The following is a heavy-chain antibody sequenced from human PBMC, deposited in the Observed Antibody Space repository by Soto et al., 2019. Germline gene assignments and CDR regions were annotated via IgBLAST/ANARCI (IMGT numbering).Heavy chain of an antibody. D-gene: IGHD1-26*01. V-gene: IGHV1-69*06. CDR1: GGTCSSYA. Sequence: GASVKVSCKASGGTCSSYAISWVRQAPGQGLEWMGGIIPIFGTANYAQKFQGRVTITADKSTSTAYMELSSLRSEDTAVYYCARDTVGATVPSFDYWGQGTLVTVSS. J-gene: IGHJ4*02. CDR2: IIPIFGTA. CDR3: ARDTVGATVPSFDY.